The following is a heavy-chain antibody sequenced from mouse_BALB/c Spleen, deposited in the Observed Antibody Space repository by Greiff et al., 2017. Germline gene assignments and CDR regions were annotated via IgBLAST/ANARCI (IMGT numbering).Heavy chain of an antibody. CDR3: ARLGRYDAMDY. CDR2: IYPGNVNT. CDR1: GYTFTSYY. Sequence: VQLQESGPELVKPGASVRISCKASGYTFTSYYIHWVKQRPGQGLEWIGWIYPGNVNTKYNEKFKGKATLTADKSSSTAYMQLSSLTSEDSAVYFCARLGRYDAMDYWGQGTSVTVSS. V-gene: IGHV1S56*01. J-gene: IGHJ4*01.